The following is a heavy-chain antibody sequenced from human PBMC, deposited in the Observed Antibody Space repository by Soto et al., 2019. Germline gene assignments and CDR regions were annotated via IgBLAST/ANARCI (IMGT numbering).Heavy chain of an antibody. CDR2: IYPDGRA. D-gene: IGHD3-16*01. CDR1: GFIVSSDY. Sequence: EVQVVESGGDLIQPGGSLRLSCAASGFIVSSDYMTWVRQAPGKGLEWVSVIYPDGRAYYPDSVKGRFTISRDNSKNRLYLQMNTLRAEDTAVYYCARDRSPGDNDYRGEFHFDTWGQGSLVTVSS. V-gene: IGHV3-53*01. CDR3: ARDRSPGDNDYRGEFHFDT. J-gene: IGHJ4*02.